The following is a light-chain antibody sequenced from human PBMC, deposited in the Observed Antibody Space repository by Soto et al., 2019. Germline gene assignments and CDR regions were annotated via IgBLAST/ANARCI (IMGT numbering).Light chain of an antibody. V-gene: IGKV1-5*01. CDR3: QQYKSFPRT. J-gene: IGKJ1*01. CDR1: QSIIIW. Sequence: DIQLTQSPSSLSASVGDRVTISCRASQSIIIWLAWYQQKPGKAPKFLIYDASSWPSGVPSRFSGSGSGTEFPLTINSLQPDDFVTYYCQQYKSFPRTFGQGTKVDIK. CDR2: DAS.